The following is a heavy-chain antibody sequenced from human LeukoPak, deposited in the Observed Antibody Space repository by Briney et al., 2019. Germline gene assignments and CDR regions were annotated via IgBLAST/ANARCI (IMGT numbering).Heavy chain of an antibody. D-gene: IGHD1-14*01. CDR2: IIPIFGTA. J-gene: IGHJ6*03. CDR3: ARGTPFYYYYYMDV. V-gene: IGHV1-69*05. CDR1: GGTFTSYA. Sequence: ASVKVSCKASGGTFTSYATSWVPHAPGQGLEWMGGIIPIFGTANYAQKFQGRVTITTDESTSTAYMELSSLRSEDTAVYYCARGTPFYYYYYMDVWAKGPRSPSP.